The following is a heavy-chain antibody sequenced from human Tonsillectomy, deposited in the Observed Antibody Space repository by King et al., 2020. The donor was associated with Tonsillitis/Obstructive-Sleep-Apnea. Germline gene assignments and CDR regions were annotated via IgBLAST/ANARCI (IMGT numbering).Heavy chain of an antibody. Sequence: QLVQSGAEVKKPGASVKVSCKASGYTFTSYYMHWVRQAPGQGLEWMGIINPSGGSTSYAQKFQGRVTMTRDTSTSTVYMELSSLRSEDTAVYYCARDRGSLTGLNYYYYYYMDVWGKGTTVTVSS. V-gene: IGHV1-46*01. D-gene: IGHD3-9*01. J-gene: IGHJ6*03. CDR2: INPSGGST. CDR3: ARDRGSLTGLNYYYYYYMDV. CDR1: GYTFTSYY.